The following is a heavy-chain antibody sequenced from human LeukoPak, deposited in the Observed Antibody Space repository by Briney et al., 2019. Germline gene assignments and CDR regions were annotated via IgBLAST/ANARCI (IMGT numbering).Heavy chain of an antibody. D-gene: IGHD6-13*01. CDR2: ISGSGGST. V-gene: IGHV3-23*01. J-gene: IGHJ4*02. CDR3: AKDQRSDIAARVFLN. CDR1: GFTFSSYA. Sequence: GGSLRLSCAASGFTFSSYAMSWVRQAPGKGLERVSVISGSGGSTYYADSVKGRFTISRDNSKNTLYLQVKSLRADDTAVYYCAKDQRSDIAARVFLNWGQGTLVTVSS.